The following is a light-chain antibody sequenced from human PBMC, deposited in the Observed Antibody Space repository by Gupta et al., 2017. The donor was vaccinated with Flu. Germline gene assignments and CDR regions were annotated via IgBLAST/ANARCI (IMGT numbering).Light chain of an antibody. CDR2: GAS. CDR3: QQYESSPYS. Sequence: EIVLTHSPGTLSLSPGETVTLSCRASQSVNSNFSACYQQKPGQAPRLLIYGASSRAPGIPDRFSGSGCGTYFTLTISSLEHEDFAVYYCQQYESSPYSFGQGTRLDI. CDR1: QSVNSNF. V-gene: IGKV3-20*01. J-gene: IGKJ2*03.